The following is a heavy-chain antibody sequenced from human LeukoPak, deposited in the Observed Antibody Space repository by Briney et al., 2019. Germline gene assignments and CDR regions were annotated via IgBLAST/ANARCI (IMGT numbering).Heavy chain of an antibody. D-gene: IGHD6-19*01. CDR2: IRSKANSYAT. CDR3: TRHGGYSSGWYRDDY. CDR1: GFTFSGSA. V-gene: IGHV3-73*01. J-gene: IGHJ4*02. Sequence: PGGSLRLSCAASGFTFSGSAMHWVRQASGKGLEWVGRIRSKANSYATAYAASVKGRFTISRDDSKNTAYLQMNSLKTEDTAVYYCTRHGGYSSGWYRDDYWGQGTLVTVSS.